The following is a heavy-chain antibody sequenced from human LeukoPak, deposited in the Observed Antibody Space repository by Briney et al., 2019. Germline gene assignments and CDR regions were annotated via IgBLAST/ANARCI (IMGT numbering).Heavy chain of an antibody. J-gene: IGHJ4*02. V-gene: IGHV3-48*03. D-gene: IGHD3-9*01. CDR1: GFSFASYE. CDR2: ISSDGRVE. CDR3: ARDTLNGPFVISLDY. Sequence: PGGSLRLSCAASGFSFASYEMNWVRQAPGKGLEWVSHISSDGRVEAYLDSVRGRFTMSRDNAKDLLFLQMSGLRADDTAVYYCARDTLNGPFVISLDYWGQGALVAVSS.